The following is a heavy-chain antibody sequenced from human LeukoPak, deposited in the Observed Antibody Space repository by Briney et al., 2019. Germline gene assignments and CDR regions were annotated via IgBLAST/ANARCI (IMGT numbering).Heavy chain of an antibody. J-gene: IGHJ4*02. D-gene: IGHD3-16*01. CDR1: GFTFSSYS. Sequence: GGSLRLSWAASGFTFSSYSMNWVRQAPGKGLEWASSISSSSSYIYYADSVKGRFTISRDNAKNSLYLQMNSLRAEDTAVYYCARGGGNYLDYWGQGTLVTVSS. V-gene: IGHV3-21*01. CDR3: ARGGGNYLDY. CDR2: ISSSSSYI.